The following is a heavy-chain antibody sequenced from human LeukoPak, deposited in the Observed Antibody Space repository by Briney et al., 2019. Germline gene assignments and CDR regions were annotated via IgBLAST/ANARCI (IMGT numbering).Heavy chain of an antibody. Sequence: GGSLRLSCAASGFTFSSFAMSWVRQAPGKGLEWVGRIKSKTDGGTTDYAAPVKGRFTISRDDSKNTLYLQMNSLKTEDTAVYYCTTRYYYDSSGYQGDYWGQGTLVTVSS. J-gene: IGHJ4*02. CDR1: GFTFSSFA. D-gene: IGHD3-22*01. CDR3: TTRYYYDSSGYQGDY. V-gene: IGHV3-15*01. CDR2: IKSKTDGGTT.